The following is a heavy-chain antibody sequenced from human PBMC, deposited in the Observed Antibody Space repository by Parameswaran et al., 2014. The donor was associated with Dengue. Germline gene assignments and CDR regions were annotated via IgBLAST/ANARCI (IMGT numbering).Heavy chain of an antibody. CDR2: IIPIFRTP. CDR3: ARDRGSSSSGYAFDI. V-gene: IGHV1-69*15. Sequence: WVRQAPGQGLEWMGNIIPIFRTPDYAQRFQGRLTITADESTTAVYMELSSLRSGDTAVYYCARDRGSSSSGYAFDIWGQGTMVTVSS. D-gene: IGHD6-6*01. J-gene: IGHJ3*02.